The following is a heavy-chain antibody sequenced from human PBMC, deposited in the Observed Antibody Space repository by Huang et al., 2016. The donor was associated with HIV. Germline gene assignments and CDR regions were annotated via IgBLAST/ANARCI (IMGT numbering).Heavy chain of an antibody. J-gene: IGHJ6*03. D-gene: IGHD1-20*01. Sequence: QLQLQESGPGLVKPSETLSLTCTVSGGSISSSGYYWGWIRQPPGKGLEWIGSIYHSGSTYYNPSRRSRVTIFIDTSKIQFSLKLKSVTPADTAVYYCATNNWNDSYYYFMDVWGKGTTVTVSS. CDR2: IYHSGST. V-gene: IGHV4-39*01. CDR1: GGSISSSGYY. CDR3: ATNNWNDSYYYFMDV.